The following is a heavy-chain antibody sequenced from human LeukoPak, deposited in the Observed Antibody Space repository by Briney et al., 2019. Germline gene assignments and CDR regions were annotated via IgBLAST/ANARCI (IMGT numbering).Heavy chain of an antibody. Sequence: PGGSLRLSCAASGFTFSSYSMNWVRQAPGKGLEWVSYISSSSSTIYYADSVKGRFTISRDNAKNSLYLQMNSLRAEDTAVYYCAREPYGSGRPPHYYYYMDVWGKGTTVTISS. CDR1: GFTFSSYS. J-gene: IGHJ6*03. CDR3: AREPYGSGRPPHYYYYMDV. CDR2: ISSSSSTI. D-gene: IGHD3-10*01. V-gene: IGHV3-48*01.